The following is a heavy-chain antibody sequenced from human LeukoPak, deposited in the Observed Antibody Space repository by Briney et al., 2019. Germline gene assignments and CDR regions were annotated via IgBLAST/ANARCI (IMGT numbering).Heavy chain of an antibody. CDR2: VSTYNDKK. Sequence: ASVKVSCKASGYRFNTHGISWVRQAPGQGLEWMGWVSTYNDKKDYAQKFQGRVTMTRGTSTTTAYMELGSLRSDDTAVYYCARHSGNYAFDYWGQGTLVTVSS. CDR3: ARHSGNYAFDY. CDR1: GYRFNTHG. D-gene: IGHD1-26*01. J-gene: IGHJ4*02. V-gene: IGHV1-18*01.